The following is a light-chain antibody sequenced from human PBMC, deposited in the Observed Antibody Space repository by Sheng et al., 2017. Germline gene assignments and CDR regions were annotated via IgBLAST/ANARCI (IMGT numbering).Light chain of an antibody. CDR3: QQYGSSFYT. V-gene: IGKV3-20*01. J-gene: IGKJ2*01. Sequence: EIVMTQSPGTLSLSPGDRATLSCRASQSVSSNYLAWYQQKPGQAPRLLIYGASFRATGIPDKFSGSVSGTDFTLTISRLEPEDFAVYYCQQYGSSFYTFGQGTKLEIK. CDR2: GAS. CDR1: QSVSSNY.